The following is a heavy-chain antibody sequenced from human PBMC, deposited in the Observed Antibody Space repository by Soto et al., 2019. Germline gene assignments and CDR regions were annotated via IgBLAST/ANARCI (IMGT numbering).Heavy chain of an antibody. V-gene: IGHV3-23*01. CDR3: AKGYSDSSWSHLDF. D-gene: IGHD6-13*01. CDR2: LNGRATEK. CDR1: GFTFSSYA. J-gene: IGHJ4*02. Sequence: EVQLLESGGGLGRPGGSLRLSCVISGFTFSSYAMTWVRQAPGKGLEWVSTLNGRATEKYQADSVRGRFTISRDNSKSTLYLQMNSLRAEDSAIYYCAKGYSDSSWSHLDFWGQGTLVTVSS.